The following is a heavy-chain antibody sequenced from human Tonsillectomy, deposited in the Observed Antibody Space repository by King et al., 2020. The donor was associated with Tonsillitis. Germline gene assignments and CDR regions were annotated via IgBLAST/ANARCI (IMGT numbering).Heavy chain of an antibody. D-gene: IGHD5-18*01. CDR3: ATDGMGYSYGQDYHYMDV. CDR1: GFTFSSYA. CDR2: ISGSGGST. Sequence: VQLVESGGGLVQPGGSLRLSCAASGFTFSSYAMSWVRQAPGTGLEWVSDISGSGGSTYYADSVKGLFTISRDNSKNTLYLHMRILRAEEQAVYYCATDGMGYSYGQDYHYMDVWGKGTTVTVSS. V-gene: IGHV3-23*04. J-gene: IGHJ6*03.